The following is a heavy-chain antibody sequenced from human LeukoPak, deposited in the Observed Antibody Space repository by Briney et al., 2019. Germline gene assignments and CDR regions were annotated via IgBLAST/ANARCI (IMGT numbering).Heavy chain of an antibody. D-gene: IGHD2-15*01. CDR3: ARGRRCSGGSCYSVWLY. Sequence: GASVKVSCKASGYTFTSYDINWVRQATGQGLEWMGWMNPNSGNTGYAQKFQGRVTMTRNTSISTAYTELSSLRSEDTAVYYCARGRRCSGGSCYSVWLYWGQGTLVTVSS. V-gene: IGHV1-8*01. J-gene: IGHJ4*02. CDR1: GYTFTSYD. CDR2: MNPNSGNT.